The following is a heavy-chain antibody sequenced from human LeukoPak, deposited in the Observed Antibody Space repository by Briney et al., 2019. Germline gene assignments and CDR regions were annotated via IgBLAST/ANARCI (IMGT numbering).Heavy chain of an antibody. CDR3: ARGTYCSGGSCYSHAFDI. Sequence: VASVKVSCKASGYTFTSYYMHWVRQAPGQGLEWMGIINPSGGSTSYAQKFQGRVTMTTDTSTSTAYMELRSLRSDDTAVYYCARGTYCSGGSCYSHAFDIWGQGTMVTVSS. V-gene: IGHV1-46*01. CDR1: GYTFTSYY. CDR2: INPSGGST. J-gene: IGHJ3*02. D-gene: IGHD2-15*01.